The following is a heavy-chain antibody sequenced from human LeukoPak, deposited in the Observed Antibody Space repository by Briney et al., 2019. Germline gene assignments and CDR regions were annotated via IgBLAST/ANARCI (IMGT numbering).Heavy chain of an antibody. J-gene: IGHJ6*02. CDR1: GFTFSTFA. CDR3: AKNGAAQLYDSSGYYEHQIYYYYYYGMDV. D-gene: IGHD3-22*01. Sequence: GKSLRLSCGASGFTFSTFAMHWVRRAPGKGLEWVAVISFDGSNKYFADSVRGRFTISRDNSKNTLYLQMNSLRAADTAVYYCAKNGAAQLYDSSGYYEHQIYYYYYYGMDVWGQGTTVTVSS. V-gene: IGHV3-30-3*02. CDR2: ISFDGSNK.